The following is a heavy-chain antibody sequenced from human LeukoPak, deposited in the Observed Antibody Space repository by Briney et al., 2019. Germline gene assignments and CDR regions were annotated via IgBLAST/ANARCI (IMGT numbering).Heavy chain of an antibody. D-gene: IGHD4-17*01. Sequence: SETLSLTCTVSGGSISSSSSYWGWIRQPPGKGLEWIGSIYYSGSTYYNPSLKSRVTIIVDTSKNQFSLKLSSVTAADTAVYYCARGPDYGDYVGGYFDLWGRGTLVTVSS. V-gene: IGHV4-39*07. CDR3: ARGPDYGDYVGGYFDL. CDR1: GGSISSSSSY. J-gene: IGHJ2*01. CDR2: IYYSGST.